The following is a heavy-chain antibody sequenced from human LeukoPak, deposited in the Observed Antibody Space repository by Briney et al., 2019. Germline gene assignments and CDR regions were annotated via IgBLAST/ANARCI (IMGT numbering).Heavy chain of an antibody. Sequence: ASVKVSCKASGYTFTSYGISWVRQAPGQGLEWMGWISAYNGNTNYAQKLQGRVTMTTDTSTSTAYMELRSLRSDDTAVYYCAREAFHYDFWSGFTGYYGMDVWGQGTTVTVSS. V-gene: IGHV1-18*01. CDR2: ISAYNGNT. CDR1: GYTFTSYG. CDR3: AREAFHYDFWSGFTGYYGMDV. J-gene: IGHJ6*02. D-gene: IGHD3-3*01.